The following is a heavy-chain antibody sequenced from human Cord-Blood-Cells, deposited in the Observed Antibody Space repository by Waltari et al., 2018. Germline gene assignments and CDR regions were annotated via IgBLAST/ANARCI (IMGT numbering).Heavy chain of an antibody. D-gene: IGHD7-27*01. Sequence: QVQLVQSGSELKKPGASVKVSCKASGYTFTSYAMNWVRQAPGQGLEWMGWINTNTGNPTYAQGFTGRFVFYVDPSVSKAELQISSLKGEDTGGYDWARANWGPPLDYWGQGTLVTVSS. V-gene: IGHV7-4-1*02. J-gene: IGHJ4*02. CDR2: INTNTGNP. CDR3: ARANWGPPLDY. CDR1: GYTFTSYA.